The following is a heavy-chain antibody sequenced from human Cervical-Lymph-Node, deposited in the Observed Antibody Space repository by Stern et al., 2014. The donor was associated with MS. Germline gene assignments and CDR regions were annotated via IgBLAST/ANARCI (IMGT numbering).Heavy chain of an antibody. CDR1: GGSISSYY. CDR2: IYYRWSP. D-gene: IGHD6-13*01. J-gene: IGHJ4*02. V-gene: IGHV4-59*01. CDR3: AREALAAGGLDY. Sequence: QLQESGPGLVKPSETLSLTCTVSGGSISSYYWSWIRQPPGKGLEWSGYIYYRWSPNYNPSLKSRVTISVDTSKNQFSLKLSSVTAAYTSVYYCAREALAAGGLDYWGQGTLVTVSS.